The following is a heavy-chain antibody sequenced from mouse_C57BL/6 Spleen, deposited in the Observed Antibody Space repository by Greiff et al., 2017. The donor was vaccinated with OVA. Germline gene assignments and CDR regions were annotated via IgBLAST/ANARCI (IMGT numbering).Heavy chain of an antibody. CDR1: GYTFTSYW. CDR2: IYPGSGST. D-gene: IGHD2-4*01. CDR3: ARPYYDYDGFAY. J-gene: IGHJ3*01. V-gene: IGHV1-55*01. Sequence: VQLQQPGAELVKPGASVKMSCKASGYTFTSYWITWVKQRPGQGLEWIGDIYPGSGSTNYNEKFKSKATLTVDTSSSTAYMQLSSLTSEDSAVYYCARPYYDYDGFAYWGQGTLVTVSA.